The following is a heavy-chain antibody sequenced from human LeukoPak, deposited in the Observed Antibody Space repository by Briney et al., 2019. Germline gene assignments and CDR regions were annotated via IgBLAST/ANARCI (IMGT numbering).Heavy chain of an antibody. CDR1: GGSFSSYY. CDR3: ANDRKTNCSSTSCYTGIDY. J-gene: IGHJ4*02. CDR2: ISHSGST. V-gene: IGHV4-34*01. Sequence: SETLSLTCAVYGGSFSSYYWSWIRQPPGKGLEWIGEISHSGSTNYNPSPKSRVTISVDTSKNQFPLKLSSVTAADTAVYYCANDRKTNCSSTSCYTGIDYWGQGTLVTVSS. D-gene: IGHD2-2*02.